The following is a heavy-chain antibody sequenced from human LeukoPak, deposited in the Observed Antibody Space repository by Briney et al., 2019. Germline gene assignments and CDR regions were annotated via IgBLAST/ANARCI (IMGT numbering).Heavy chain of an antibody. Sequence: QAGGSLRLSCAASGFTFSNYAMHWVRQAPGKGLEWVAVISYDGTNKYYADSVKGRFTISRDNSKNTMYLQMNSLRAGDTAMYYCARAPMSYDSSGFGGAFDIWGQGTMVTVSS. V-gene: IGHV3-30-3*01. J-gene: IGHJ3*02. CDR1: GFTFSNYA. CDR2: ISYDGTNK. D-gene: IGHD3-22*01. CDR3: ARAPMSYDSSGFGGAFDI.